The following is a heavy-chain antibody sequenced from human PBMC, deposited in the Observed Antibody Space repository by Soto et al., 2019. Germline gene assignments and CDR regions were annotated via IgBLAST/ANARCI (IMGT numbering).Heavy chain of an antibody. CDR2: IYSGGST. CDR3: ARDSSSYAFDI. CDR1: GFTVSSNY. Sequence: EVQLVESGGGLVQPGGSLRLSCAASGFTVSSNYMSWVRQAPGKGLEWVSAIYSGGSTYYADSVKGRFTISRDNSKNTLYLQMNSLRAEDTAVYYCARDSSSYAFDIWGQGTMVTVSS. J-gene: IGHJ3*02. V-gene: IGHV3-66*01. D-gene: IGHD6-6*01.